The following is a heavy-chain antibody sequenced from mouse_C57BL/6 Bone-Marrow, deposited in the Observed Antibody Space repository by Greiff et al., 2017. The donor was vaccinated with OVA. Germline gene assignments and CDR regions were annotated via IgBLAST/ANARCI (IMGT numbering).Heavy chain of an antibody. CDR3: YYDYSSYAMDY. D-gene: IGHD2-4*01. V-gene: IGHV14-2*01. CDR1: GYTFTSYW. CDR2: IDPEDGET. J-gene: IGHJ4*01. Sequence: LQQPGAELVKPGASVKLSCKASGYTFTSYWMHWVKQRPGRGLEWIGRIDPEDGETKYAPKFQGKATITADTSSNTAYLQLSSLTSEDTAVYYCYYDYSSYAMDYWGQGTSVTVSS.